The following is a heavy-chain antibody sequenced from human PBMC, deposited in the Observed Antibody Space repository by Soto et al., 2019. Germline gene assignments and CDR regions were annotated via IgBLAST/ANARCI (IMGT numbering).Heavy chain of an antibody. CDR3: ARVRSGYDAFEI. CDR2: LSGNGGTT. CDR1: GFTFSRYA. V-gene: IGHV3-23*01. D-gene: IGHD1-1*01. Sequence: PGGSLRLSCSASGFTFSRYAMSWVRQAPGKGLEWVSTLSGNGGTTYYADSVKGRFTISRDNSKNTLYLQMGSLRAEDMAVYYCARVRSGYDAFEIWGQGTMVTVAS. J-gene: IGHJ3*02.